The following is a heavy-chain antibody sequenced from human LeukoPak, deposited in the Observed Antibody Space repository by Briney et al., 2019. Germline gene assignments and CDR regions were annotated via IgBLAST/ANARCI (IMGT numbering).Heavy chain of an antibody. CDR1: GFSFTRYW. D-gene: IGHD1-26*01. CDR3: AKDPSGSYGTY. J-gene: IGHJ4*02. CDR2: IKEDGSEK. V-gene: IGHV3-7*03. Sequence: GGSLRLSCAASGFSFTRYWMTWVRQAPGTGLELVANIKEDGSEKYYVDSVKGRFTISRDNAKNSLYLQMNSLRAEDTAVYYCAKDPSGSYGTYWGQGTLVTVSS.